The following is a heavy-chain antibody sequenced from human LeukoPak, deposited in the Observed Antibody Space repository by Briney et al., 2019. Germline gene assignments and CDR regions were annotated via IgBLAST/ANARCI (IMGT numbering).Heavy chain of an antibody. J-gene: IGHJ4*02. D-gene: IGHD4-17*01. CDR3: AKGHGDYTGNYFDH. Sequence: GGSLRLSCAASGFTFSGYGMHWVRQAPGKGLEWVTYIRYDGSNKYYADSVKGRFTISRDNSKNTVYLQINSLRAEDTAAYYCAKGHGDYTGNYFDHWGQGTLVTVSS. CDR1: GFTFSGYG. CDR2: IRYDGSNK. V-gene: IGHV3-30*02.